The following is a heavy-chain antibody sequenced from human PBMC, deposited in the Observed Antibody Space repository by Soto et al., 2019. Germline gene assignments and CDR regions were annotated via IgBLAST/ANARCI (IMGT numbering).Heavy chain of an antibody. CDR3: AKDAYTAGYYYYGMDV. CDR2: ISGSGGST. D-gene: IGHD3-16*01. CDR1: GSTFSSYA. Sequence: GGSLRLSCAASGSTFSSYAMSWVRQAPGKGLEWVSAISGSGGSTYYADSVKGRFTISRDNSKNTLYLQMNSLRAEDTAVYYCAKDAYTAGYYYYGMDVWGQGTTVTVSS. J-gene: IGHJ6*02. V-gene: IGHV3-23*01.